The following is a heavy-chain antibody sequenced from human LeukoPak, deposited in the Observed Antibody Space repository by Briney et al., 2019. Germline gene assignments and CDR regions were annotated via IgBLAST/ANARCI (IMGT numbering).Heavy chain of an antibody. V-gene: IGHV4-59*08. CDR2: IYYSGST. CDR3: ARHDGANYGSGSYYPNWFDP. CDR1: GGSISSYY. Sequence: PSETLPLTCTGSGGSISSYYWSWIRPPPGKGLEWIGYIYYSGSTNYNPSLKSRVTISVDTSKNQFSLKLSSVTAANTAVYYCARHDGANYGSGSYYPNWFDPWGQGTLVTVSS. D-gene: IGHD3-10*01. J-gene: IGHJ5*02.